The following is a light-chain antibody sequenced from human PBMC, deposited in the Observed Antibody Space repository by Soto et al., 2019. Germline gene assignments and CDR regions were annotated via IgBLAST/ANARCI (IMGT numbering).Light chain of an antibody. V-gene: IGKV3-20*01. Sequence: DIVLTQSPATLSLSPGERATLSCRASQSVSSYLAWYQQKPGQAPRLLIYDASNRATGIPARFSGSGSGTDFTLTISRLEPEDFAVYYCQQYGSSPRTFGQGTKVDIK. CDR2: DAS. CDR3: QQYGSSPRT. J-gene: IGKJ1*01. CDR1: QSVSSY.